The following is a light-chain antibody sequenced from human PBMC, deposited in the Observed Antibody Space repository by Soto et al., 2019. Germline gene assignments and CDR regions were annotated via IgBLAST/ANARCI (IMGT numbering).Light chain of an antibody. V-gene: IGKV3-20*01. CDR3: QQYSSSPLT. CDR1: QSVRSSH. Sequence: EIVLTQSPGTLSLSPGERATLSCRTSQSVRSSHLAWYQQKPGQAPRLLIYGASSRATGIPDRFSGSGSGTDFTLTISRLEPEDFAVYHCQQYSSSPLTFGGGTRWRSN. J-gene: IGKJ4*01. CDR2: GAS.